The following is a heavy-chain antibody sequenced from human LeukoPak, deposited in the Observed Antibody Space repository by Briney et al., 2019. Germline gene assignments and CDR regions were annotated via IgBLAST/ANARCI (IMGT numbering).Heavy chain of an antibody. CDR1: GFTFSNYG. V-gene: IGHV3-30*02. CDR2: IRYDGNNK. CDR3: ATYRQVLLPFES. J-gene: IGHJ4*02. Sequence: PGGSLRLSCAASGFTFSNYGMHWVRQAPGKGLEWVAFIRYDGNNKYYADSVRGRFTISRDNSKSTLSLQMNSLRAEDTAIYYCATYRQVLLPFESWGQGTLVTVSS. D-gene: IGHD2/OR15-2a*01.